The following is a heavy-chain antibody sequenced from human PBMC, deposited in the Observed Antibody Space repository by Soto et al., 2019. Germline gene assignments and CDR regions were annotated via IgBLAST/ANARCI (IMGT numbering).Heavy chain of an antibody. CDR1: GGTFSSYA. D-gene: IGHD4-17*01. Sequence: GASVKVSCKAPGGTFSSYAISWVRQAPGQGLEWMGGIIPIFGTANYAQKFQGRVTITADESTSTAYMELSSLRSEDTAVYYCARHKTYGDYAMVDYWGQATLVTVSS. CDR3: ARHKTYGDYAMVDY. J-gene: IGHJ4*02. V-gene: IGHV1-69*13. CDR2: IIPIFGTA.